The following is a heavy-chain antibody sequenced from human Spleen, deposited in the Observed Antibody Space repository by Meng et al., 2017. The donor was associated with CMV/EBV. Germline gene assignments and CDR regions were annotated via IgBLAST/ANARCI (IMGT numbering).Heavy chain of an antibody. D-gene: IGHD6-19*01. CDR3: AREVMAVASFDY. CDR2: INPNSGGT. Sequence: QVQLVQSGAEAKKPGSSVKVSCKASGGTFSTYAINWVRQAPGQGLEWMGRINPNSGGTNYAQKFQGRVTMTRDTSISTAYMELSRLRSDDTAVYYCAREVMAVASFDYWGQGTLVTVSS. CDR1: GGTFSTYA. J-gene: IGHJ4*02. V-gene: IGHV1-2*06.